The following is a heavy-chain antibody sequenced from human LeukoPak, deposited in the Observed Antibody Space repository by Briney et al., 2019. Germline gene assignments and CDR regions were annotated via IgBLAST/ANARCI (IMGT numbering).Heavy chain of an antibody. CDR2: IYHSGST. CDR1: GYSISSGYY. D-gene: IGHD1-7*01. Sequence: SETLSLTCTVSGYSISSGYYWGWIRQPPGKGLEWIGSIYHSGSTYYNPPLKSRVTISVDTSKNQFSLKLSSVTAADTAVYYCARDNWNYLSYWGQGTLVTVSS. V-gene: IGHV4-38-2*02. J-gene: IGHJ4*02. CDR3: ARDNWNYLSY.